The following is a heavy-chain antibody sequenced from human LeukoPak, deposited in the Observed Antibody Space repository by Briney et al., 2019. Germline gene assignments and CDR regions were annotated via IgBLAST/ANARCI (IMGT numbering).Heavy chain of an antibody. Sequence: PGGSLRLSCVASGFTVSGNALTWVRQAPGKGLEWVSSISSSSSYIDYADSVKGRFTISRDNAKNSLYLQMNSLRAEDTAVYYCARGIYWQVVQEGFDYWGQGTLVTVSS. CDR1: GFTVSGNA. J-gene: IGHJ4*02. CDR2: ISSSSSYI. V-gene: IGHV3-21*01. CDR3: ARGIYWQVVQEGFDY. D-gene: IGHD6-13*01.